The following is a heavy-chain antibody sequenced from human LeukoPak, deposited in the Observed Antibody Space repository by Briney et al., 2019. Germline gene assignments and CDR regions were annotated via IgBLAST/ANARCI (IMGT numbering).Heavy chain of an antibody. CDR2: IYPGDSDT. CDR3: ARSNTPCSGYCSSTAENNWFDP. D-gene: IGHD2-2*01. Sequence: GESLKISCKGSGYSFTSYWIGWVRQMPGKGLEWMGIIYPGDSDTRYSPSFQGQVTTSADKSISTAYLQWSSLKASDTAMYYCARSNTPCSGYCSSTAENNWFDPWGQGTLVTVSS. V-gene: IGHV5-51*01. J-gene: IGHJ5*02. CDR1: GYSFTSYW.